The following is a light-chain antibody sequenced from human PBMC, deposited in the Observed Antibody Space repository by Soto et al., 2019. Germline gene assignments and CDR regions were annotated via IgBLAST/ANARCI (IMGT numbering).Light chain of an antibody. V-gene: IGLV2-14*01. CDR3: SSYTTSSILYV. CDR2: EVS. Sequence: QSVLAQPASVSGSPGQSITISCTGTSSDVGGYDYVSWYQQHPGKAPKLLIYEVSNRPSGVSNRFSGSKSGSTASLTISGLQAEDEADYYCSSYTTSSILYVFGTGTKVTVL. J-gene: IGLJ1*01. CDR1: SSDVGGYDY.